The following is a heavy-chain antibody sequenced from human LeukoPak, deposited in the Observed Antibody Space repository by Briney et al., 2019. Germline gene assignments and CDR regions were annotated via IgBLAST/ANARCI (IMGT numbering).Heavy chain of an antibody. CDR1: GYTFTSYG. J-gene: IGHJ4*02. CDR2: ISAYNGNT. D-gene: IGHD3-9*01. Sequence: ASVKVSCKASGYTFTSYGISWVRQAPGQGLEWMGWISAYNGNTNYAQKLQGRVTMTTDTSTSTAYMELRSLRSDDTAVYYCARDRRLRYFDWLPQDIGYNFDYWGQGTLVTVSS. CDR3: ARDRRLRYFDWLPQDIGYNFDY. V-gene: IGHV1-18*01.